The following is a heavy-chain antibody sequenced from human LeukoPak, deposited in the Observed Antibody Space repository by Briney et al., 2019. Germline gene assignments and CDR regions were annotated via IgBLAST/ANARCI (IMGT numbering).Heavy chain of an antibody. V-gene: IGHV1-8*01. CDR1: GYTFTSYD. D-gene: IGHD3-9*01. CDR2: MNPNSGNT. Sequence: GASVKVSCKASGYTFTSYDINWVRQATGQGLEWMGWMNPNSGNTGYAQKFQGRVTMTRNTSISTAYMELSSLRSEDTAVYYCARGREELRYFDWLEVPNWFDPWGQGTLVTVSS. J-gene: IGHJ5*02. CDR3: ARGREELRYFDWLEVPNWFDP.